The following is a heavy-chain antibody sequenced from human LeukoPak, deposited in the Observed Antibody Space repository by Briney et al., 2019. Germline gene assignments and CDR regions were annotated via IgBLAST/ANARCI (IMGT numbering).Heavy chain of an antibody. CDR3: ARVADYDFWSGYFTYYYYMDV. V-gene: IGHV1-18*01. D-gene: IGHD3-3*01. J-gene: IGHJ6*03. Sequence: ASVKVSCKASGGTFSSYAISWVRQAPGQGLEWMGWISAYNGNTNYAQKLQGRVTMTTDTSTSTAYMELRSLRSDDTAVYYCARVADYDFWSGYFTYYYYMDVWGKGTTVTVSS. CDR2: ISAYNGNT. CDR1: GGTFSSYA.